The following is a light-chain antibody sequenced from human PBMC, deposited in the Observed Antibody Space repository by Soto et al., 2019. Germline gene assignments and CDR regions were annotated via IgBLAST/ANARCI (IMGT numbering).Light chain of an antibody. V-gene: IGKV3-11*01. CDR1: QTIYSN. J-gene: IGKJ3*01. CDR3: QQRADWPIT. CDR2: DSS. Sequence: LTQSPAALSVSPGERATLCCRASQTIYSNVAWYQQRPGQAPRLLIYDSSNRAIGIPARFSGSGSGTDFTLTISSLEPEDFALYYCQQRADWPITFGPGTKV.